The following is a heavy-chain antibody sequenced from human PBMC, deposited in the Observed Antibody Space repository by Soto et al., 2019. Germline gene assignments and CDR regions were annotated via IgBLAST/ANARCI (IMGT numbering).Heavy chain of an antibody. CDR1: GFTFSSYW. Sequence: PGGSLRLSCAASGFTFSSYWMSWVRQAPGKGLEWVANIKQDGSEKYYVDSVKGRFTISRDNAKNSLYLQMNSLRAEDTAVYYCVRGMVYYYGSACGGWGQGTRASVYS. D-gene: IGHD3-10*01. J-gene: IGHJ6*01. CDR3: VRGMVYYYGSACGG. V-gene: IGHV3-7*03. CDR2: IKQDGSEK.